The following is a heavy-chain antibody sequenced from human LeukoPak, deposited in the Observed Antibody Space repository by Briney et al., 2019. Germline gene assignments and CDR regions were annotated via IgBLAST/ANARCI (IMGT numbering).Heavy chain of an antibody. V-gene: IGHV3-9*01. CDR3: AKDSSTYGDYGDNWFDP. Sequence: PGGSLRLSCAASGFTFDDYAMHWVRQAPGKGLEWVSGVSWNSGSIGYADSVKGRFTISRDNSKNTLYLQMNSLRAEDTAVYYCAKDSSTYGDYGDNWFDPWGQGTLVTVSS. J-gene: IGHJ5*02. CDR2: VSWNSGSI. CDR1: GFTFDDYA. D-gene: IGHD4-17*01.